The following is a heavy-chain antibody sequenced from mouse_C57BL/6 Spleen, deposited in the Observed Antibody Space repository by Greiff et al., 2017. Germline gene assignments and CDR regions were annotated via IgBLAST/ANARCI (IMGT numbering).Heavy chain of an antibody. J-gene: IGHJ2*01. Sequence: EVKVEESGGGLVKPGGSLKLSCAASGFTFSDYGMHWVRQAPEKGLEWVAYISSGSSTIYYADTVKGRFTISRDNAKNTLFLQMTSLRSEDTAMYYCARTVFYYFDYWGQGTTLTVSS. CDR1: GFTFSDYG. CDR3: ARTVFYYFDY. V-gene: IGHV5-17*01. CDR2: ISSGSSTI.